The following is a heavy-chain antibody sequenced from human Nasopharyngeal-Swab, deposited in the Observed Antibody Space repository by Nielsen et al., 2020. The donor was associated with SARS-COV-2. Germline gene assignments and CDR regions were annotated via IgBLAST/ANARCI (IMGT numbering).Heavy chain of an antibody. J-gene: IGHJ6*02. CDR1: GYTFTGYY. V-gene: IGHV1-2*02. CDR3: ARKEATAMEELYYYGMDV. Sequence: ASVKVSCKASGYTFTGYYIHWVRQAPGQGLEWMGWINPNSGVTNYAQKFQGRVTMTRDTSISTAYMELSRLRSDDTAVYYCARKEATAMEELYYYGMDVWGQGTTVTVSS. CDR2: INPNSGVT. D-gene: IGHD5-18*01.